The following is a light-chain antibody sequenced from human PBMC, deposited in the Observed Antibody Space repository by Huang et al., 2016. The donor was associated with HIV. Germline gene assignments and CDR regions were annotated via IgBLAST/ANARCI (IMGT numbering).Light chain of an antibody. CDR3: QQYDTSPLT. CDR2: GAS. V-gene: IGKV3-20*01. Sequence: EIVLTQSQGTLSLSPGERATLSCRASQNINSADLAWYQQKPGQAPSLLIYGASNRATGVPDRFSGSGSGTDFTLTINRLEPDDFAVFYCQQYDTSPLTFGQGTRLEIK. J-gene: IGKJ5*01. CDR1: QNINSAD.